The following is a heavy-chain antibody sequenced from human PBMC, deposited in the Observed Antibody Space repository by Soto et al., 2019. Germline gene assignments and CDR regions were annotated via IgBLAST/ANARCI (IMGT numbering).Heavy chain of an antibody. Sequence: QVQLVQSGAEVKKPGASVKVSCKASGYTFTSYYMHWVRQAPGQGLEWMGIINPSGGSTSYAQKFQGSVTMTRDTSTSTVYMELSSLRSEDTAVYYCAKGYCSGGSCYSGLLGYWGQGTLVTVSS. V-gene: IGHV1-46*01. CDR2: INPSGGST. CDR3: AKGYCSGGSCYSGLLGY. J-gene: IGHJ4*02. D-gene: IGHD2-15*01. CDR1: GYTFTSYY.